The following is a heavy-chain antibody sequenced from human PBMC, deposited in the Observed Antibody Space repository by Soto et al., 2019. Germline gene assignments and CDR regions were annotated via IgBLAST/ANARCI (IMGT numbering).Heavy chain of an antibody. CDR3: ARSGYSSHGMDV. CDR1: GYIFTTYW. V-gene: IGHV5-51*01. J-gene: IGHJ6*02. D-gene: IGHD5-12*01. CDR2: IYPTDSDT. Sequence: GESLKISCQGSGYIFTTYWIGWVRQMPGKGLEWMGIIYPTDSDTRYSPSFQGQVTISADKSITTAYLQWGSLRASDTAVYYCARSGYSSHGMDVWGQGTTVTVSS.